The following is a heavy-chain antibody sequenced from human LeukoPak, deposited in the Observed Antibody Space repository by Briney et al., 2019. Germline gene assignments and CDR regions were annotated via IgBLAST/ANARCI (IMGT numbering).Heavy chain of an antibody. CDR1: GFTFSSYS. V-gene: IGHV3-48*01. CDR3: ARESTSELLWFGELLPFDY. J-gene: IGHJ4*02. CDR2: FSRSSSTI. D-gene: IGHD3-10*01. Sequence: PGGSLRLSCAASGFTFSSYSMNWFGRAPGKGREGVQYFSRSSSTICYADSVKGRFTISRDNAKNSLYLQMNSLRAEDTAVYYCARESTSELLWFGELLPFDYWGQGTLVTVSS.